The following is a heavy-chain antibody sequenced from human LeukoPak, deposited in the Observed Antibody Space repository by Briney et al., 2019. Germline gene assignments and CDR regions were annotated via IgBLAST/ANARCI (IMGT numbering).Heavy chain of an antibody. CDR1: GFTVSSNY. Sequence: GGSLRLSCAASGFTVSSNYMSWVRQAPGKGLEWVSVIYSGGSTYYADSVKGRFTISRDNSKNTLYLQMNSLRAEDTAVYYCASTAMGDYFDCWGQGTLVTVSS. CDR3: ASTAMGDYFDC. V-gene: IGHV3-66*01. J-gene: IGHJ4*02. CDR2: IYSGGST. D-gene: IGHD5-18*01.